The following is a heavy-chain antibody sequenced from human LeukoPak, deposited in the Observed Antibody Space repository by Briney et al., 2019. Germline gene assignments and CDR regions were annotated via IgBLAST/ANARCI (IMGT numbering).Heavy chain of an antibody. CDR1: GFTFSDYY. CDR2: ISSSGSTI. J-gene: IGHJ4*02. V-gene: IGHV3-11*01. D-gene: IGHD6-19*01. CDR3: AKGPLIEVAGTTWDY. Sequence: GGSLRLSCAASGFTFSDYYMSWIRQAPGKGLEWVSYISSSGSTIYYADSVKGRFTISRDNAKNSLYLQMNSLRAEDTAVYYCAKGPLIEVAGTTWDYWGQGTLVTVSS.